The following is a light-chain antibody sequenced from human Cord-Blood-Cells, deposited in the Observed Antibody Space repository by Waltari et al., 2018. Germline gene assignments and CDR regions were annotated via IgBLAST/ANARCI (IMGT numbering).Light chain of an antibody. V-gene: IGLV2-23*02. Sequence: QSALTQPASVSGSPGQSITISCTGTSSDVGSYNLVSWYQQHHGKAPKLMIYEVSKRPSGVSNRFSGSKSGNTASLTISGLQAEDEADYYCCSYAGSSTLVFGGGTKLTVL. J-gene: IGLJ2*01. CDR1: SSDVGSYNL. CDR3: CSYAGSSTLV. CDR2: EVS.